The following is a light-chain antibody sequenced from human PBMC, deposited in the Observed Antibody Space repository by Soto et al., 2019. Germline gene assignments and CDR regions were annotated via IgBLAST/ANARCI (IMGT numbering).Light chain of an antibody. CDR1: QSISSW. Sequence: DIQMTQSPSTLSASVGDRVTITCRASQSISSWLAWYQQKPGKAPKFLIYKASILQSGVPSRFSGSGSGTEFTLTISCLQPDDFATYYCQQYSIYPRTFGQGTKVEIK. J-gene: IGKJ1*01. V-gene: IGKV1-5*03. CDR3: QQYSIYPRT. CDR2: KAS.